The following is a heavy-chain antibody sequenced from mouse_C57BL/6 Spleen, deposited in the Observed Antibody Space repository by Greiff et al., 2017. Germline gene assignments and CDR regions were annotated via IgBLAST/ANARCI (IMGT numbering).Heavy chain of an antibody. CDR2: IDPSDSYT. D-gene: IGHD1-1*01. V-gene: IGHV1-69*01. J-gene: IGHJ4*01. CDR1: GYTFTSYW. CDR3: ARNYGDAMGY. Sequence: QVQLQQPGAELVMPGASVKLSCKASGYTFTSYWMHWVKQRPGQGLEWIGEIDPSDSYTNYNQKFKGKSTVTVDKSSSTAYMQLSSLTSEDSAVYYCARNYGDAMGYWGQGTSVTASS.